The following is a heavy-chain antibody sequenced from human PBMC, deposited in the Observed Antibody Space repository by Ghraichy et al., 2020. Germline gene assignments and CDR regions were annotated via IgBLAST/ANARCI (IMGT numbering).Heavy chain of an antibody. CDR3: ARDSSDSSGYYYGTFDP. D-gene: IGHD3-22*01. CDR2: IYYSGST. V-gene: IGHV4-61*01. CDR1: GGSVSSGSYY. J-gene: IGHJ5*02. Sequence: SETLSLTCTVSGGSVSSGSYYWSWIRQPPGKGLEWIGYIYYSGSTNYNPSLKSRVTISVDTSKNQFSLKLSSVTAADTAVYYCARDSSDSSGYYYGTFDPWGQGTLVTVSS.